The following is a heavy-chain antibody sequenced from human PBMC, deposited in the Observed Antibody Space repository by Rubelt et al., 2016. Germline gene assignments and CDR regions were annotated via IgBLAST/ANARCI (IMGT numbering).Heavy chain of an antibody. CDR2: FDPEDGET. V-gene: IGHV1-24*01. D-gene: IGHD3-3*01. CDR1: GYTLTELS. J-gene: IGHJ3*02. Sequence: QVQLVQSGAEVKKPGASVKVSCKVSGYTLTELSMHWVRQAPGKGLEWMGGFDPEDGETIYAQNVQGRVTMTEDTSTDTAYMELSSLRSEDTAVYYCATSHDFWSPHHAFDIWGQGTTVTVSS. CDR3: ATSHDFWSPHHAFDI.